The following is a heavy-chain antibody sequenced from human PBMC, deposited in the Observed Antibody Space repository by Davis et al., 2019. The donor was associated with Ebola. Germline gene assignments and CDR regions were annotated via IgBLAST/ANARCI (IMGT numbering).Heavy chain of an antibody. CDR1: GFIFGDYA. V-gene: IGHV3-49*04. CDR3: SRDLKQRPPSYYDGMDV. Sequence: GGSLRLSCRVSGFIFGDYALNWVRQAPGKGLEWVGFIRSKAYGGKPAYAASVKGRFTISRDDSKSIAYLQMDSLKIADTAVYYCSRDLKQRPPSYYDGMDVWGQVTSVTVSS. J-gene: IGHJ6*02. D-gene: IGHD6-6*01. CDR2: IRSKAYGGKP.